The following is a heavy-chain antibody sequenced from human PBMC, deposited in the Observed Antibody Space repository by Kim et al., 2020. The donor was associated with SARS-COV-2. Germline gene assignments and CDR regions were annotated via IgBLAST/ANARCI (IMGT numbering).Heavy chain of an antibody. D-gene: IGHD3-16*02. V-gene: IGHV4-59*01. Sequence: SETLSLTCAVSGGSMNSYYWSWIRQPPGKGLEWIGYIYYSGSTNSNPSLRSRVTVSLDASTNQFSLKLNSVTAVDTAMYYCARLSAYVWGSFRYPDAFDIWGQGTMVTVSS. CDR1: GGSMNSYY. CDR2: IYYSGST. CDR3: ARLSAYVWGSFRYPDAFDI. J-gene: IGHJ3*02.